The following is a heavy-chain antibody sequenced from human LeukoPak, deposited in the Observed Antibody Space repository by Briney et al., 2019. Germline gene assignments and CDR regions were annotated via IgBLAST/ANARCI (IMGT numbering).Heavy chain of an antibody. V-gene: IGHV1-2*02. Sequence: ASVKVSCKASGYTFTGYYMHWVRQAPGQGHEWMGWINPNSGGTNYAQKFQGRVTMTRDTSISTAYMELSRLRSDDTAVYYCARTRDYDSSGYYAPWGQGTLVTVSS. J-gene: IGHJ5*02. CDR3: ARTRDYDSSGYYAP. CDR2: INPNSGGT. D-gene: IGHD3-22*01. CDR1: GYTFTGYY.